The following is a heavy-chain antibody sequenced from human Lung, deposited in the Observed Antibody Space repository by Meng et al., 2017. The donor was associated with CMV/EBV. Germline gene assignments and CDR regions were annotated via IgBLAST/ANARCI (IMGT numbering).Heavy chain of an antibody. D-gene: IGHD6-6*01. V-gene: IGHV4-61*01. Sequence: SXTXSLXCTVSGGSVISGSYYWSWIRQPPGKGLEWIGYIYYSGSTNYNPSLKSRVTMSIDTSKNQFSLKLSSVTPADTAVYYCAAGPPSSSSSFFDYWGQGTLVTVSS. CDR2: IYYSGST. J-gene: IGHJ4*02. CDR3: AAGPPSSSSSFFDY. CDR1: GGSVISGSYY.